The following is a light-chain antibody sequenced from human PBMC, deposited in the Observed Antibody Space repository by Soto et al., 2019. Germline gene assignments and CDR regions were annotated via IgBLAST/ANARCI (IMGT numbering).Light chain of an antibody. V-gene: IGKV1-9*01. CDR3: QQFNSFPRT. J-gene: IGKJ1*01. CDR1: QGISNY. CDR2: DAS. Sequence: DIQLTQSPSFLSASEGDRVTVTCRASQGISNYLAWYQQKPGKAPKLLINDASTLQSGVPSRFSGSGSGTEFTLTISSLQTEDSATYYCQQFNSFPRTFGQGTKVEIK.